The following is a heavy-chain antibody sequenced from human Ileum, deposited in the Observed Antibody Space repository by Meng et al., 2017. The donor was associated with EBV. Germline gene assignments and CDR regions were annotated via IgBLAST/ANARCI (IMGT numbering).Heavy chain of an antibody. CDR3: SRDLAGPYDD. J-gene: IGHJ4*02. Sequence: EVQLVESGGALVQPGXSLRLSCAASGFTFSTYWMHWVRQAPGKGLVWISRINENGRTTTYADSVKGRFTISRDNTKNTLYLQMNSLRAEDTAVYFCSRDLAGPYDDWGQGTLVTVSS. V-gene: IGHV3-74*01. CDR2: INENGRTT. CDR1: GFTFSTYW.